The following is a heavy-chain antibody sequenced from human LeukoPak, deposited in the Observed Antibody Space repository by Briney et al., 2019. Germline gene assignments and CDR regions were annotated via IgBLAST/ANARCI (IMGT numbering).Heavy chain of an antibody. CDR1: GGSIRSGGYY. CDR2: IYYSGST. Sequence: NPSETLSLTCTVSGGSIRSGGYYWGWIRQPPGKGLEWIATIYYSGSTYSNPSLKSRVSISVDTSKNQFSLKVTSVTAAQTAGYFGAKEGKYRYGYNEYHSYMDIWGKGTTVTVSS. CDR3: AKEGKYRYGYNEYHSYMDI. J-gene: IGHJ6*03. V-gene: IGHV4-39*07. D-gene: IGHD5-24*01.